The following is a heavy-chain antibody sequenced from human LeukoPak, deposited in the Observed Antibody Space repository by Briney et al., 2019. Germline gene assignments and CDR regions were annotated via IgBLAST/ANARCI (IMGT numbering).Heavy chain of an antibody. J-gene: IGHJ4*02. CDR1: GFTFSSYG. CDR3: AKDGEDY. CDR2: ISYDGSNK. Sequence: GRSLRLSCAASGFTFSSYGMHWVRQAPGKGLEWVAVISYDGSNKYYADSVKGRFTISRDNSKNTLYLQMNSLRAEDTAVYYCAKDGEDYWGQGTLVTVSS. V-gene: IGHV3-30*18.